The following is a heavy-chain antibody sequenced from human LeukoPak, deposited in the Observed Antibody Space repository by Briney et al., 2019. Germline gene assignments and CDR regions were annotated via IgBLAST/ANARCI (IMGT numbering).Heavy chain of an antibody. V-gene: IGHV3-30-3*01. Sequence: GGSLRLSCAASGFTFSSYALHWVRQAPGKGLEWVSVISDDGSNKYYADSMKGRFTISRDNSETMLYLQMNSLRAEDTAVYYCGSISGARYGDFWGQGTLVTVSS. D-gene: IGHD2-8*02. J-gene: IGHJ4*02. CDR3: GSISGARYGDF. CDR1: GFTFSSYA. CDR2: ISDDGSNK.